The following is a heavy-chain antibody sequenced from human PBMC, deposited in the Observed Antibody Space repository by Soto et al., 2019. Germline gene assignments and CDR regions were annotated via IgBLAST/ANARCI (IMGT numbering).Heavy chain of an antibody. Sequence: ASVXVSCKASGYTFTSYGISWVRQAPGQGLEWMGWISAYNGNTNYAQKLQGRVTMTTDTSTSTAYMELRSLRSDDTAVYYCARDDSIFYDFWSGYPYYYYGMDVWGQGTTVTVSS. D-gene: IGHD3-3*01. CDR1: GYTFTSYG. J-gene: IGHJ6*02. CDR2: ISAYNGNT. CDR3: ARDDSIFYDFWSGYPYYYYGMDV. V-gene: IGHV1-18*01.